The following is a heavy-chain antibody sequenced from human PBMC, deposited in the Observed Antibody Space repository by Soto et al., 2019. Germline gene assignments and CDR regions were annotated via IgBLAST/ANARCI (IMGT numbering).Heavy chain of an antibody. CDR3: ARFVVVVAATNFDY. J-gene: IGHJ4*02. CDR2: IKQDGSEK. V-gene: IGHV3-7*01. CDR1: GFTFSSYW. Sequence: GGSLRLSCAASGFTFSSYWMSWGRQAPGKGLEWVANIKQDGSEKYYVDSVKGRFTISRDNAKNSLYLQMNSLRAEDTAVYYCARFVVVVAATNFDYWGKGNLVTVYS. D-gene: IGHD2-15*01.